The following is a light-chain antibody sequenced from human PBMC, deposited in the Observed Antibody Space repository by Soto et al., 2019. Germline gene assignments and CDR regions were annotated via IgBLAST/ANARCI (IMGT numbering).Light chain of an antibody. Sequence: QSALTQPRSVSGSTGQSVTISCTGSSSDVGGYNYVSWYQHHPGKAPKLMLSDVTKRPSGVPDRFSGSKSGNTAYLTISGLQAEDEDDYYCYSYAGSYTWVFGGGTKLTVL. V-gene: IGLV2-11*01. CDR3: YSYAGSYTWV. CDR2: DVT. J-gene: IGLJ3*02. CDR1: SSDVGGYNY.